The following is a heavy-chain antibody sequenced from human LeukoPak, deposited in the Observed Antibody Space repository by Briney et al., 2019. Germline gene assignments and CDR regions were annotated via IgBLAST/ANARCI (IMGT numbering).Heavy chain of an antibody. Sequence: SETLSLTCAVYGGSFSGYYWSWIRQPPGKGLEWIGEINHSGSTNYNPSLKSRVTISVDTSKNQFSLKLSSVTAADTAVYYCARKAPRMTFRYWGQGTLVTVSS. CDR2: INHSGST. J-gene: IGHJ4*02. CDR1: GGSFSGYY. D-gene: IGHD2-8*01. CDR3: ARKAPRMTFRY. V-gene: IGHV4-34*01.